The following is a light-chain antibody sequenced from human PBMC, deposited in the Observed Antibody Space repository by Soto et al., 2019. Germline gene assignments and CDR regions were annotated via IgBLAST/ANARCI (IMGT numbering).Light chain of an antibody. CDR2: GAS. Sequence: IVLTQSPGTLSLSPCERATLSCRASQTVSSTYLAWYQHKPGQAPRLLIYGASSRATDIPDRFSGSGSGTDFTLTISSLEPEDFAVYYCQQSGDSQWTFGQGTKVDIK. CDR1: QTVSSTY. CDR3: QQSGDSQWT. V-gene: IGKV3-20*01. J-gene: IGKJ1*01.